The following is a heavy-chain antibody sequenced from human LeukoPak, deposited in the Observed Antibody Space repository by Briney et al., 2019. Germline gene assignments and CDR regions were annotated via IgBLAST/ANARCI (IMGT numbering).Heavy chain of an antibody. CDR3: ARHARGGAAYYYYYMDV. D-gene: IGHD3-10*02. CDR1: GGTISSYY. CDR2: IYTSGST. Sequence: SETLSLTCTVSGGTISSYYWSWIRQPPGKGLEWIGYIYTSGSTNYNPSLKSRVTISVDTSKNQFSLKLSSVTAADTAVYYCARHARGGAAYYYYYMDVWAKGPRSPSP. V-gene: IGHV4-4*09. J-gene: IGHJ6*03.